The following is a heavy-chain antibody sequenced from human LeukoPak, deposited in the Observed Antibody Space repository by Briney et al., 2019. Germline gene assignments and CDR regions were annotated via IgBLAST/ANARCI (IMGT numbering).Heavy chain of an antibody. J-gene: IGHJ4*02. CDR2: ISSSSSYI. CDR1: GFTFSSYS. D-gene: IGHD3-22*01. V-gene: IGHV3-21*01. CDR3: ARAEGYYDSSGYYYSFDY. Sequence: GGSLRLSCAASGFTFSSYSMNWVRQAPGKGLEWVSSISSSSSYINYADSVKGRFTISRDNAKNSLYLQMNSLRAEDTAVYYCARAEGYYDSSGYYYSFDYWGQGTLVTVSS.